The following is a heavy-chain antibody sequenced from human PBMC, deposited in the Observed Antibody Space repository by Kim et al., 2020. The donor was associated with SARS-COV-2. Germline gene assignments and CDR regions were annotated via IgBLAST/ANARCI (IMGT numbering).Heavy chain of an antibody. V-gene: IGHV1-18*01. J-gene: IGHJ4*02. Sequence: ASVKVSCKASGYTFTSYGISWVRQAPGQGLEWMGWISAYNGNTNYAQKLQGRVTMTTDTSTSTAYMELRSLRSDDTAVYYCARTEYYYDSSGYYYWGQGTLVTVSS. D-gene: IGHD3-22*01. CDR2: ISAYNGNT. CDR1: GYTFTSYG. CDR3: ARTEYYYDSSGYYY.